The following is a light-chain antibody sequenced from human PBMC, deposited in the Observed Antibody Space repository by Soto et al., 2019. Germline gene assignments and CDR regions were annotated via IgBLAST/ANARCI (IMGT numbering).Light chain of an antibody. CDR1: QTVSSGY. CDR3: QQYSRSPPT. J-gene: IGKJ1*01. Sequence: EILLTQSPGTLSLSPGERATLSCRASQTVSSGYLAWYQQKHGQAPRLLIYGASSRATGIPDRFSGSGSGTDFTLTISRLEPEDFAVYYCQQYSRSPPTFGHGTKVDIK. CDR2: GAS. V-gene: IGKV3-20*01.